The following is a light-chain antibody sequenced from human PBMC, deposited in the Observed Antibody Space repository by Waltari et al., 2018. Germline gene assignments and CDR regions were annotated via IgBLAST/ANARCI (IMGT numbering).Light chain of an antibody. V-gene: IGLV3-1*01. Sequence: SYELTQPPSVSVSPGPTASITCSGDQLGDKYTCWYQQKPGQSPVLVIFQDIKRPSGIPERFSGSNSGNTATLTISGTQPMDEADYYCQAWDSSTVVFGGGTKLTVL. J-gene: IGLJ3*02. CDR1: QLGDKY. CDR2: QDI. CDR3: QAWDSSTVV.